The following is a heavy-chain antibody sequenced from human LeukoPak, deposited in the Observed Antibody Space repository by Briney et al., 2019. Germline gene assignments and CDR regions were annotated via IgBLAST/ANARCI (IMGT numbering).Heavy chain of an antibody. D-gene: IGHD5-24*01. CDR3: AREGYSQGYYMDV. V-gene: IGHV4-61*02. CDR2: LYTSGST. J-gene: IGHJ6*03. Sequence: SETLSLTCTVSGASINSGSFYWVWIRQTAGKGLEWIGRLYTSGSTKINPSLRSRVSISADTSKKQSSLNLTSATAADTAVYFCAREGYSQGYYMDVWGKGTTVTVSS. CDR1: GASINSGSFY.